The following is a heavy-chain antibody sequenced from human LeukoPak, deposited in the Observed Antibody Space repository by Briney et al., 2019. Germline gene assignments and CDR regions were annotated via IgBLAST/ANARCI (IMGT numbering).Heavy chain of an antibody. J-gene: IGHJ5*02. Sequence: GGSLRLSCAASGFTFSSYSMNWVRQAPGKGLEWVSSISSSSSYIYYADSVKGRFTISRDNAKNSLYLQMNSLRAEDTAVYYCARVAVRDYGFLMWGPGLRKNWFDPWGQGTLVTVSS. CDR3: ARVAVRDYGFLMWGPGLRKNWFDP. CDR2: ISSSSSYI. V-gene: IGHV3-21*01. CDR1: GFTFSSYS. D-gene: IGHD3/OR15-3a*01.